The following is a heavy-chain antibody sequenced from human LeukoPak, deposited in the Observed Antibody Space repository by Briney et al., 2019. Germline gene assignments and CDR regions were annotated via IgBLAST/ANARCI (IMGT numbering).Heavy chain of an antibody. Sequence: ASVKVSCKASGYTFTSYAVHWVRQAPGQRLEWMGWINAGNGNTKYLQKFQGRVTITRDTSASTAYMELSSLRSEDTAVNYCTLTDLGDYWGQGTLGTVSS. CDR1: GYTFTSYA. CDR3: TLTDLGDY. V-gene: IGHV1-3*01. CDR2: INAGNGNT. J-gene: IGHJ4*02.